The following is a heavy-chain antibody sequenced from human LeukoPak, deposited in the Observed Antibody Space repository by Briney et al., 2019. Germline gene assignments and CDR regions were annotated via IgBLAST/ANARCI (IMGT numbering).Heavy chain of an antibody. V-gene: IGHV1-2*02. CDR2: IDPSSGGT. Sequence: GASVKVSCKASGYTFTGHYVHWVRQAPGQGLEWMGWIDPSSGGTNSAQKFQGRVTMARDTSITTVYMELSSLTSDDTAIYFCARGRIAPAGSIIDYWGQGTLVTVSS. D-gene: IGHD6-13*01. CDR3: ARGRIAPAGSIIDY. J-gene: IGHJ4*02. CDR1: GYTFTGHY.